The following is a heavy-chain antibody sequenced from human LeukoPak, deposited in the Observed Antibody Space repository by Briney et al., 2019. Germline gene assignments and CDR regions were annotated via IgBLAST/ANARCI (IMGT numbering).Heavy chain of an antibody. CDR1: GYTFTSYA. Sequence: ASVKVSCKASGYTFTSYAMHWVRQAPGQRLEWMGWINAGNGNTKYSQKFQGRVTITRDTSASTAYMELSSLRSEDTAVYYCARDRAGGDDAFDIWGQGTMVTVSS. D-gene: IGHD3-16*01. CDR2: INAGNGNT. CDR3: ARDRAGGDDAFDI. V-gene: IGHV1-3*01. J-gene: IGHJ3*02.